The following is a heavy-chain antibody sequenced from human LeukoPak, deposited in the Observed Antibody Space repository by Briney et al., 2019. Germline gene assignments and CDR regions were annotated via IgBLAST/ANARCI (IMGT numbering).Heavy chain of an antibody. J-gene: IGHJ6*03. CDR1: GGSISSYY. V-gene: IGHV4-4*07. CDR2: IYTSGST. Sequence: SETLSLTCTVSGGSISSYYWSWIRHPAGKGLEWIGRIYTSGSTNYNPSLKSRVTMSVDTSKNQFSLKLSSVTAADTAVYYCARDSPHFYYYYYMDVWGKGTTVTISS. CDR3: ARDSPHFYYYYYMDV.